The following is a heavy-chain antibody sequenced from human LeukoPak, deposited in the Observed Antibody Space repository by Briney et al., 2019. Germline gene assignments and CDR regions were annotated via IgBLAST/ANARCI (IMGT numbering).Heavy chain of an antibody. J-gene: IGHJ4*02. CDR3: AGAYDCRGHFGPAGIDC. CDR1: GFTFSNYA. D-gene: IGHD3-22*01. V-gene: IGHV3-30*04. CDR2: ISYDGSNK. Sequence: PGGSLRLSCAASGFTFSNYAMHWVRQAPGKGLEWVAVISYDGSNKFYADSMKGRFTISRENSKNTLFLQMNSLRVDDTGIYFCAGAYDCRGHFGPAGIDCWGQGTPVTVSS.